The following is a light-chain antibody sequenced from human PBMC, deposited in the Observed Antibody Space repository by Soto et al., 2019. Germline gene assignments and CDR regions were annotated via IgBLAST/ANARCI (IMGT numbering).Light chain of an antibody. CDR3: CSYAGSYVV. CDR2: DFT. V-gene: IGLV2-11*01. J-gene: IGLJ2*01. CDR1: SSDVGGHSY. Sequence: QSALTQPRSVSGSPGQSVAISCTGTSSDVGGHSYVSWYQYHPGKAPKLMIYDFTKRPSGVPDRLSGSKSGNTASLTISGLQAEDEGDYYCCSYAGSYVVFGGGTKLTVL.